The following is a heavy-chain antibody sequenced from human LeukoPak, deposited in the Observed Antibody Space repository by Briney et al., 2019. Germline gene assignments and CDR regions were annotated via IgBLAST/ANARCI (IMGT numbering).Heavy chain of an antibody. D-gene: IGHD2-15*01. CDR2: IIPILGIA. CDR1: GGTFSSYA. V-gene: IGHV1-69*04. Sequence: ASVKVSCKASGGTFSSYAISWVRQAPGQRLEWMGRIIPILGIANYAQKFQGRVTITADKSTSTAYMGLSSLRSEDTAVYYCARDLRAGYCSGGSCGMDVWGQGTTVTVSS. J-gene: IGHJ6*02. CDR3: ARDLRAGYCSGGSCGMDV.